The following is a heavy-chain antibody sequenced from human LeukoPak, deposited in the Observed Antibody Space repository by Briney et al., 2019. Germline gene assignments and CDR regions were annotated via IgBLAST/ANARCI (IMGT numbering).Heavy chain of an antibody. V-gene: IGHV4-30-4*01. CDR2: IYFTGHT. CDR3: ARVRYYDNSADS. Sequence: SETLSLTCAVSGGSISSSNWWSWVRQPPGKGLEWIGYIYFTGHTYYNPSLKGRVSVSVDTSKNQFSLKLNSVTAADTAVYYCARVRYYDNSADSWGQGTLVTVSS. D-gene: IGHD3-22*01. CDR1: GGSISSSNW. J-gene: IGHJ4*02.